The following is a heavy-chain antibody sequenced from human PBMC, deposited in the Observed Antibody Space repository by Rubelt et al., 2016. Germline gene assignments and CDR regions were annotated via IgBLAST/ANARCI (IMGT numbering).Heavy chain of an antibody. Sequence: QVQLVESGGGVVQPGRSLRLSCAASGFTFSSYGMHWVRQAPGKGLEWVAVISYDGSNKYYADSVKGRFTISRDNSKNTLYLQMNSLRAEDTAVYYCAKDSRGGGKYDAFDIWGQGTMVTVSS. J-gene: IGHJ3*02. CDR2: ISYDGSNK. CDR3: AKDSRGGGKYDAFDI. V-gene: IGHV3-30*18. CDR1: GFTFSSYG. D-gene: IGHD3-16*01.